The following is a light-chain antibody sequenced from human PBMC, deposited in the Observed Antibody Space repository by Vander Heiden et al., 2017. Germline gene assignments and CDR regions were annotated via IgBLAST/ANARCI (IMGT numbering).Light chain of an antibody. V-gene: IGKV1-39*01. CDR2: AAS. CDR3: QQKDSTPQT. Sequence: DIQMTQSPSSLSASVGDRVTITCRASQSISSFLNWYQHKPGKAPKLLIYAASSLQRGAPSRFSGSGSGTDFTLTISRLQPEDFATYYCQQKDSTPQTFGQGTKVEIK. CDR1: QSISSF. J-gene: IGKJ1*01.